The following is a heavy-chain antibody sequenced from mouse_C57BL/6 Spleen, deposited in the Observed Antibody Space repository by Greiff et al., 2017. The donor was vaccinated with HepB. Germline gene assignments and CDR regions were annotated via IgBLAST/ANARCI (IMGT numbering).Heavy chain of an antibody. Sequence: VQLKQSGGDLVKPGGSLKLSCAASGFTFSSYGMSWVRQTPDKRLEWVATISSGGSYTYYPDSVKGRFTISRDDAKNTRYLQMSSLKSEGTAMYYCARHGREVTTGIPYFDYWGQGTTLTVSS. CDR2: ISSGGSYT. CDR3: ARHGREVTTGIPYFDY. V-gene: IGHV5-6*01. CDR1: GFTFSSYG. D-gene: IGHD1-1*01. J-gene: IGHJ2*01.